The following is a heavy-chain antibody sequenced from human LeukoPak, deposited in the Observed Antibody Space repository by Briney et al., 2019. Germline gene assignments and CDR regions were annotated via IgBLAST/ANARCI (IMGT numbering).Heavy chain of an antibody. Sequence: PSETLSLTCTVSGVSITTYYWSWIRQPAGKGLEWIGRIYTSGSTDYNPSLKSRVTMSVDTSKNQFSLKLSSVTAADTAVYYCARESLGGYSYGYGPSFDYWGQGTLVTVSS. CDR3: ARESLGGYSYGYGPSFDY. V-gene: IGHV4-4*07. CDR2: IYTSGST. D-gene: IGHD5-18*01. CDR1: GVSITTYY. J-gene: IGHJ4*02.